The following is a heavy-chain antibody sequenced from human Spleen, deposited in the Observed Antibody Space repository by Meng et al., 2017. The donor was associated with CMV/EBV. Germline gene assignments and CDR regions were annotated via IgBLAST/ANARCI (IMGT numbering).Heavy chain of an antibody. D-gene: IGHD3-3*01. Sequence: FINQAVSWVRQAPGQGLEWMGGVVPILGVAHYAQRVQGRATITADKSTSTAYLELRNLRSDDTAVYYCVRGGRSIRFLEWIYYFDYWGQGTLVTVSS. CDR1: FINQA. CDR2: VVPILGVA. V-gene: IGHV1-69*10. J-gene: IGHJ4*02. CDR3: VRGGRSIRFLEWIYYFDY.